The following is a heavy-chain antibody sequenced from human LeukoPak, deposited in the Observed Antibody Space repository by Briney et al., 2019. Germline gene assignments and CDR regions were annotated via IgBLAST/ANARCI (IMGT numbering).Heavy chain of an antibody. Sequence: GGSLRLSCAASRFTFSSYAMTWVRQAPGKGLEWVSVITGSSGSTYYADSVKGRFTISRDNSKNTLYLQMNSLRVEDTAVYYCARGLGYCTSTTCLLPFDYWGQGTLVTVSS. J-gene: IGHJ4*02. CDR1: RFTFSSYA. D-gene: IGHD2-2*01. CDR2: ITGSSGST. CDR3: ARGLGYCTSTTCLLPFDY. V-gene: IGHV3-23*01.